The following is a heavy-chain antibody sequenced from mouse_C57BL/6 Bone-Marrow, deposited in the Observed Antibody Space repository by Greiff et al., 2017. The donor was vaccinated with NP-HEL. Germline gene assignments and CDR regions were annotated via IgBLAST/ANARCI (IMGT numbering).Heavy chain of an antibody. D-gene: IGHD2-2*01. J-gene: IGHJ4*01. CDR2: ISYDGSN. CDR3: ARDEGGYGGHAMDY. Sequence: EVQLQESGPGLVKPSQSLSLTCSVTGYSITSGYYWNWIRQFPGNKLEWMGYISYDGSNNYNPSLKNRITITRDTSKNQVFLKLNSVTTEDTATYYCARDEGGYGGHAMDYWGQGTSVTVSS. CDR1: GYSITSGYY. V-gene: IGHV3-6*01.